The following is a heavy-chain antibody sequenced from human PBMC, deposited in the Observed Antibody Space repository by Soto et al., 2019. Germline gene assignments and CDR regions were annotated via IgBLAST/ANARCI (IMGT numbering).Heavy chain of an antibody. CDR3: VKGGWLDY. D-gene: IGHD5-12*01. V-gene: IGHV3-23*01. Sequence: EVHLLESGGGWVQPGGSLRLSCAASEFTFNIFGMSWVRQAPGKGLEWVSMISDSGDRTYYAGSVRGRFTMSRDNSKNTVYLQMDSLRAEDTAIYYCVKGGWLDYWGQGTLVTVSS. J-gene: IGHJ4*02. CDR1: EFTFNIFG. CDR2: ISDSGDRT.